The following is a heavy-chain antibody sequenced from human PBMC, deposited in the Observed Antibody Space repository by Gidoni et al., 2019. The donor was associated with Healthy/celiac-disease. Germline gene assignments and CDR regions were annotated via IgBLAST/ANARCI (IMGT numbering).Heavy chain of an antibody. Sequence: TISRDNSKNTLYLQMNSLRAEDTAVYYCARDTTMVRGVSPLRYWGQGTLVTVSS. V-gene: IGHV3-30*07. CDR3: ARDTTMVRGVSPLRY. D-gene: IGHD3-10*01. J-gene: IGHJ4*02.